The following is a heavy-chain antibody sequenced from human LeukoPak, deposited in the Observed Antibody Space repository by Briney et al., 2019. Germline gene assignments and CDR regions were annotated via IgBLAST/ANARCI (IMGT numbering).Heavy chain of an antibody. D-gene: IGHD2-15*01. J-gene: IGHJ4*02. CDR1: GFTFSSYN. V-gene: IGHV3-21*01. CDR3: ARSHYCSGGSCYASDY. CDR2: ISSSSSYI. Sequence: GGSLRLSCAASGFTFSSYNMNWVRQAPGKGLEWVSSISSSSSYIYYADSVKGRFTISRDNAKNSLYLQMSSLRAEDTAVYYCARSHYCSGGSCYASDYWGQGTLVTVSS.